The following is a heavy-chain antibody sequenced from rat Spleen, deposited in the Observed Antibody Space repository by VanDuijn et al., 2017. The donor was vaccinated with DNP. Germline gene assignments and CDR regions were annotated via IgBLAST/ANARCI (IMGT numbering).Heavy chain of an antibody. CDR2: IKAKSNNYAT. J-gene: IGHJ4*01. D-gene: IGHD1-2*01. CDR1: GFTFSTAW. CDR3: TGSSYIYDYAMDA. Sequence: EVQVLESGGGLVQPGNSLKLSCATSGFTFSTAWMYWYRQFPGKRLEWVARIKAKSNNYATDYTESVKGRFTISRDDSKSSVYLQMNSLKEEDTAIYYCTGSSYIYDYAMDAWGQGTSVTVSS. V-gene: IGHV6-6*01.